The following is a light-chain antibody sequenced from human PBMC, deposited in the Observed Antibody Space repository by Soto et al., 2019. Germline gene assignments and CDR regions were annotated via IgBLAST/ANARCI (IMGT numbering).Light chain of an antibody. J-gene: IGKJ4*01. V-gene: IGKV3-15*01. CDR1: QNINNY. Sequence: EIVLTQSPATLSLSPGERATLSCRASQNINNYLGWYQQKPGQAPRLVIYDTSTRATGVPTRFSGSRSGAEFTLTINSLQSEDFAVYYCQPYNNWPLTFGGGTKVDIK. CDR3: QPYNNWPLT. CDR2: DTS.